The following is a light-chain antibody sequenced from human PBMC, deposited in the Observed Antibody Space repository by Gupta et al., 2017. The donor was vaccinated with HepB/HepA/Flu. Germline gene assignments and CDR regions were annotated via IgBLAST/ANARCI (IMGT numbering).Light chain of an antibody. J-gene: IGKJ5*01. CDR1: QSVSSY. Sequence: IVWTQSPSSLSLSPGGRATLSCRASQSVSSYLAWYQQKPAQAPSLLIYDASNRATGIPARFSGSGSGTDFSLLISSLVPEDFAVYYCQQRSSWPPPITFGQGTRLEIK. CDR2: DAS. V-gene: IGKV3-11*01. CDR3: QQRSSWPPPIT.